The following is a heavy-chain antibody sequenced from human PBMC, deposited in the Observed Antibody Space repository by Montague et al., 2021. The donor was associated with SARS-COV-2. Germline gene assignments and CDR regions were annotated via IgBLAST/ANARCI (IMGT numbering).Heavy chain of an antibody. CDR3: ARGMIRGVTTPFDY. J-gene: IGHJ4*02. CDR1: SXSIISSGYY. D-gene: IGHD3-10*01. V-gene: IGHV4-39*02. Sequence: SETLSLTCSVSSXSIISSGYYWGWIRQPPGKELEWIGNIYYSGTTYYNPSLQSRGTISVDTSKNHLSLRLSSVTAADTAVNFCARGMIRGVTTPFDYWGQGSQVTVSS. CDR2: IYYSGTT.